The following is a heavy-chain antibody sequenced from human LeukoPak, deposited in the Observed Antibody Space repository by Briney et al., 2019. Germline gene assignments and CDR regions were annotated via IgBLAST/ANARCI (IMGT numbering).Heavy chain of an antibody. J-gene: IGHJ5*02. D-gene: IGHD6-19*01. Sequence: KTSETLSLTCAVYGGSFSGYYWSWIRQPPGKGLEWIGEINHSGSTNYNPSLKSRVTISVDTSKNQFSLKLSSATAADTAVYYCARGRSGWYTEGFDPWGQGTLVTVSS. CDR3: ARGRSGWYTEGFDP. V-gene: IGHV4-34*01. CDR1: GGSFSGYY. CDR2: INHSGST.